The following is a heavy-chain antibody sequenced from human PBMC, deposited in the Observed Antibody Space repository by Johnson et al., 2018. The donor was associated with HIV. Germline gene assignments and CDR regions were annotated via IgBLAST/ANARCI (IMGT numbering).Heavy chain of an antibody. Sequence: VLLVQSGGGLVKPGGSLRLSCAASGFIFSDYYMSWIRQAPGKGLEWVSVIFSVGNTYYADSVKGRFTVSRDNSRNMLYLQMNSLRPEDTAVYYCARDGRDLGTRGGFDVWGPGTVVTVSS. CDR3: ARDGRDLGTRGGFDV. CDR1: GFIFSDYY. CDR2: IFSVGNT. D-gene: IGHD2-8*02. J-gene: IGHJ3*01. V-gene: IGHV3-66*01.